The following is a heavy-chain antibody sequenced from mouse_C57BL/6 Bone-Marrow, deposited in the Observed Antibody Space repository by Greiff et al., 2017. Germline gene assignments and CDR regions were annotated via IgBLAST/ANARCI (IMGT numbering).Heavy chain of an antibody. CDR2: INPNNGGT. CDR1: GYTFTDYN. D-gene: IGHD1-1*01. J-gene: IGHJ2*01. Sequence: EVQLQQSGPELVKPGASVKIPCKASGYTFTDYNMDWVKQSHGKSLEWIGDINPNNGGTIYNQKFKGKATLTVDKSSSTAYMELRSLTSEDTAVYYCARGHYYGSSSYYFDYWGQGTTLTVSS. V-gene: IGHV1-18*01. CDR3: ARGHYYGSSSYYFDY.